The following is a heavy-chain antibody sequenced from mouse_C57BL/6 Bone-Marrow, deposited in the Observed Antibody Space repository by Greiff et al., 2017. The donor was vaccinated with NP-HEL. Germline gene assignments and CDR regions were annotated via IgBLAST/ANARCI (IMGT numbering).Heavy chain of an antibody. CDR2: IYPGDGDT. CDR1: GYAFSSSW. CDR3: ARWAYYSNSFAY. V-gene: IGHV1-82*01. Sequence: VQLVESGPELVKPGASVKISCKASGYAFSSSWMNWVKQRPGKGLEWIGRIYPGDGDTNYNGKFKGKATLTADKSSSTAYMQLSSLTSEDSAVYFCARWAYYSNSFAYWGQGTLVTVSA. D-gene: IGHD2-5*01. J-gene: IGHJ3*01.